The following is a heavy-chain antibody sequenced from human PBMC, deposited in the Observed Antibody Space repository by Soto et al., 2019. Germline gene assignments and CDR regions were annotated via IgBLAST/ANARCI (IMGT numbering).Heavy chain of an antibody. J-gene: IGHJ4*02. D-gene: IGHD2-15*01. V-gene: IGHV1-69*06. Sequence: ASVKVSCKASGGTFSSYAISWVRQAPGQGLEWMGGIIPIFGTANYAQKFQGRVTITADKSTSTAYMELSSLRSEDTAVYYCASRGYCSGDSCYSGIDYWGQGTLVTVSS. CDR1: GGTFSSYA. CDR3: ASRGYCSGDSCYSGIDY. CDR2: IIPIFGTA.